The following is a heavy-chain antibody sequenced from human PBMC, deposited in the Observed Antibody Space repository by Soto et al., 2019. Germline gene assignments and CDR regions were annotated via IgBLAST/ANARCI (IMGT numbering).Heavy chain of an antibody. J-gene: IGHJ4*02. CDR3: AREGYCSGGSCYSRTLDY. CDR2: ISPSGTT. CDR1: DGSFSNNY. Sequence: PSETLSLTCGVYDGSFSNNYWTWFRQPPGKGLEWIGEISPSGTTKYIPPLKSRVTISLDTSKMHSSLKVTSVTAADTAVYYCAREGYCSGGSCYSRTLDYWGQGTLVTVSS. D-gene: IGHD2-15*01. V-gene: IGHV4-34*01.